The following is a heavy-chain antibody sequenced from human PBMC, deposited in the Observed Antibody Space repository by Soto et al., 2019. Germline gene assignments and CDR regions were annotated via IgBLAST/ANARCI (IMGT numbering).Heavy chain of an antibody. CDR2: ISPTGNKI. CDR3: ARSFPRFTAPDS. V-gene: IGHV3-48*03. D-gene: IGHD2-21*02. Sequence: EVQLVESGGGLVQPGGSLRLSCAASGFIFSNYEMNWVRQAPGKGLQWVSFISPTGNKIYYGESVKGRFTISRDNAKNSVFLQMNRLTAEATAVYFCARSFPRFTAPDSWGQGTLVTVAS. CDR1: GFIFSNYE. J-gene: IGHJ5*01.